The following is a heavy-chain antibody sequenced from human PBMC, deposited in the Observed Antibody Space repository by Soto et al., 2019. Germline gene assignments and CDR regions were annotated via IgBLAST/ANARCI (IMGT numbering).Heavy chain of an antibody. CDR3: ARDRAAGGY. D-gene: IGHD6-13*01. CDR2: ISSGGSTV. Sequence: GFMRLSCAAAGFPFSNYEMNWVRQAPGKGLEWVAYISSGGSTVHYADSVRGRFTVSRDNARNSLYLQMNTLRVEDTALYYCARDRAAGGYWGQGTLVTVSS. CDR1: GFPFSNYE. J-gene: IGHJ4*02. V-gene: IGHV3-48*03.